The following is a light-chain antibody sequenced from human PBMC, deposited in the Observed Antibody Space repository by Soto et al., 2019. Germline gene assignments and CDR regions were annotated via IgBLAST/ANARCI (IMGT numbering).Light chain of an antibody. Sequence: IQMTQSPSSLSASVGDRVTITCRSSQSIANYLNWYQQKPGKAPKLLIYAASTLESGVPSRFSGSGSGTDFTLTISSLQPEDFETYYCQQSYNNPTTFGQGTKVDIK. V-gene: IGKV1-39*01. CDR2: AAS. J-gene: IGKJ1*01. CDR3: QQSYNNPTT. CDR1: QSIANY.